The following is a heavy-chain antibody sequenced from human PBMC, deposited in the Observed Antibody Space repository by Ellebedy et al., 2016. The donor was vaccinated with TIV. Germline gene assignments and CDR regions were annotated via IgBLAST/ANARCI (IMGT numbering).Heavy chain of an antibody. CDR1: GYTFTSYA. V-gene: IGHV1-3*01. J-gene: IGHJ4*02. CDR3: ATYETPDHNITGTTDY. CDR2: INAGNGNT. Sequence: ASVKVSCKASGYTFTSYAMHWVRQAPGQRLEWMGWINAGNGNTKYSQKFKGRVTITRATSARTAYMELSSLRSEDPAVYYCATYETPDHNITGTTDYWGQGALVTVSS. D-gene: IGHD1-7*01.